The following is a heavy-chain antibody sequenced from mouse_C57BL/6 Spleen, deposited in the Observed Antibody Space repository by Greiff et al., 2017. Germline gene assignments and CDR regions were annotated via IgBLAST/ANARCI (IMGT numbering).Heavy chain of an antibody. V-gene: IGHV1-74*01. CDR1: GFTFTSYW. D-gene: IGHD2-2*01. CDR3: AIYYGYDGDAIDY. J-gene: IGHJ4*01. Sequence: QVQLQQPGAELVKPGASVKVSCKASGFTFTSYWMHWVKQRPGQGLEWIGRINPSDSDTNYNQKFKGKATLTVDKSSSTANMQLSSLTSEDSAVYYCAIYYGYDGDAIDYGGQGTSVTVSS. CDR2: INPSDSDT.